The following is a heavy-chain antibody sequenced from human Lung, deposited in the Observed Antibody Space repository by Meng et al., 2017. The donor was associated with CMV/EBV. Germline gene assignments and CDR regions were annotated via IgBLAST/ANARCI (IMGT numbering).Heavy chain of an antibody. V-gene: IGHV3-11*01. CDR1: GFTFSDYY. D-gene: IGHD3-3*01. CDR2: ISSSGSTI. Sequence: GGSLRLXCAASGFTFSDYYMSWIRQAPGKGLEWVSYISSSGSTIYYADSVKGRFTISRDNAKNSLYLQMNSLRAEDTAVYYCARVGRHDFWSGPFVDYWGQGTLVXVSS. CDR3: ARVGRHDFWSGPFVDY. J-gene: IGHJ4*02.